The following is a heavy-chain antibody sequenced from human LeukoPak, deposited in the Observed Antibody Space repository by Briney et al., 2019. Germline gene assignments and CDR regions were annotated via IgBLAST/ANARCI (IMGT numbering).Heavy chain of an antibody. CDR3: ASRSSIWSGYQDTLYYFDS. D-gene: IGHD3-3*01. J-gene: IGHJ4*02. CDR2: IYYSGST. Sequence: PSETLSLTCTVSGGSISSYYWSWIRQPPGKRLEWIGHIYYSGSTNYNPSLKSRVTISVDTSKNQFSLKLSSVAAADTAVYYCASRSSIWSGYQDTLYYFDSWGQGTLVTVSS. V-gene: IGHV4-59*01. CDR1: GGSISSYY.